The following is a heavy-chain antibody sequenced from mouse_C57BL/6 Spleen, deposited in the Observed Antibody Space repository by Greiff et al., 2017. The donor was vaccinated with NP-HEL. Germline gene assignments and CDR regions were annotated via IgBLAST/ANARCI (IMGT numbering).Heavy chain of an antibody. V-gene: IGHV1-69*01. J-gene: IGHJ2*01. Sequence: QVQLQQPGAELVMPGASVKLSCKASGYTFTSYWMHWVKQRPGQGLEWIGEIDPSDSYTNYNQKIKGKSTLTVDKSSSTAYMQLSSLTSEDSAVDYCARRGDYLDYWGQGTTLTVSS. CDR1: GYTFTSYW. CDR3: ARRGDYLDY. CDR2: IDPSDSYT.